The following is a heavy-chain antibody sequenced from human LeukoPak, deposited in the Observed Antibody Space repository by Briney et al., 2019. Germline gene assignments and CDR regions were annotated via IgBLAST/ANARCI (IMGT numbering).Heavy chain of an antibody. D-gene: IGHD6-13*01. J-gene: IGHJ5*02. CDR3: ARDPNNSSSWYNWFDP. Sequence: SETLSLNCTVSGASINTYYWSWVRQPPGKGLEWIGYIYYSGSTKYNPSLRSRVTISVDRSKNQFSLKLTSVTAADTAVYYCARDPNNSSSWYNWFDPWGQGTLVTVSS. CDR1: GASINTYY. CDR2: IYYSGST. V-gene: IGHV4-59*01.